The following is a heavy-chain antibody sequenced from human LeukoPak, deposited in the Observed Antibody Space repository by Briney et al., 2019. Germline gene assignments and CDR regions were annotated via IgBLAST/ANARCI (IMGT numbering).Heavy chain of an antibody. D-gene: IGHD5-18*01. J-gene: IGHJ4*02. V-gene: IGHV3-7*04. Sequence: PGGSLRLSCAASAFTFSNYWMNWVRQAPGKGLEWLANIKQDGSEKYYVDSVKGRFTISRDNAKNSLYLQMNSLRAEDTAVYYCARDRRYSYIDYWGQGTLVTVSS. CDR1: AFTFSNYW. CDR3: ARDRRYSYIDY. CDR2: IKQDGSEK.